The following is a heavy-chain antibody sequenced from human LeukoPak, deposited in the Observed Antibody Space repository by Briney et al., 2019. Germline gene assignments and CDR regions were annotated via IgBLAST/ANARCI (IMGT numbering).Heavy chain of an antibody. CDR2: IYYSGST. D-gene: IGHD1-26*01. J-gene: IGHJ4*02. CDR1: GGSISSYY. Sequence: SETLSLTCTVSGGSISSYYWSWIRQPPGKGLEWIGYIYYSGSTNYNPSLKSRVTISVDTSKTQFSLKLSSVTAADTAVYYCARARVGATRPFDYWGQGTLVTVSS. CDR3: ARARVGATRPFDY. V-gene: IGHV4-59*01.